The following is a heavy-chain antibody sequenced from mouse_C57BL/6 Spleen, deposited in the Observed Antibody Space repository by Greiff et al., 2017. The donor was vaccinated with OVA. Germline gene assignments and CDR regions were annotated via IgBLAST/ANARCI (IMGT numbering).Heavy chain of an antibody. V-gene: IGHV1-80*01. J-gene: IGHJ4*01. Sequence: VQLQQSGAELVKPGASVKISCKASGYAFSSYWMNWVKQRPGKGLEWIGQIYPGDGDTNYNGKFKGKATLTADKSSSTAYMQLSSLTSEDSAVYFCARDYYGSSLYAMDYWGQGTSVTVSS. D-gene: IGHD1-1*01. CDR3: ARDYYGSSLYAMDY. CDR1: GYAFSSYW. CDR2: IYPGDGDT.